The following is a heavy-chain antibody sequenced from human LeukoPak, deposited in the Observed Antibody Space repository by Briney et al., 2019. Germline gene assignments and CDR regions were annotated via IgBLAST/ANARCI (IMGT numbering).Heavy chain of an antibody. Sequence: GGSLRLSCAASGFTFSSYAMHWVRQAPGKGLGYVSSITSSGGTTYYADSLQGRFTISRDNSKNMLYLQMSSLRAEDTAVYYCVRDLRGSGDYWGQGTLVTVSS. J-gene: IGHJ4*02. D-gene: IGHD3-10*01. V-gene: IGHV3-64D*09. CDR3: VRDLRGSGDY. CDR1: GFTFSSYA. CDR2: ITSSGGTT.